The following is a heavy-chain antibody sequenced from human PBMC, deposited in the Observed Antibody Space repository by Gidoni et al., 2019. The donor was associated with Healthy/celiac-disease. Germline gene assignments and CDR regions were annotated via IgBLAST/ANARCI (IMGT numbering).Heavy chain of an antibody. CDR2: ISGSGSST. CDR1: ASTLSSYA. D-gene: IGHD2-15*01. Sequence: EVQLLESGGGLVQPAGSCSLPRAASASTLSSYAMGWVRQAPGSGLEWVSAISGSGSSTYYADSVKGRFTISRDNSKNTLYLQMNSLRAEDTAVYYCAKDFLSTIRGYYFDYWGQGTLVTVSS. CDR3: AKDFLSTIRGYYFDY. V-gene: IGHV3-23*01. J-gene: IGHJ4*02.